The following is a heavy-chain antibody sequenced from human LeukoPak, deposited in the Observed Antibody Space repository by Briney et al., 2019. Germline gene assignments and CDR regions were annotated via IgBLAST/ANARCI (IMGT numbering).Heavy chain of an antibody. J-gene: IGHJ4*02. Sequence: GGSLRLPCAASGFTFSSYSMNWVRQAPGKGLEWVSSISSSSSYIYYADSVKGRFTISRDNAKNSLYLQMNSLRAEDTAVYYCASLVVTNRFDYWGQGTLVTVSS. CDR1: GFTFSSYS. D-gene: IGHD4-23*01. CDR2: ISSSSSYI. CDR3: ASLVVTNRFDY. V-gene: IGHV3-21*01.